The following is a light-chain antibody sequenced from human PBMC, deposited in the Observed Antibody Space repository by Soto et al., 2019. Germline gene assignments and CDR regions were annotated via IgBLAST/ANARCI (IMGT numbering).Light chain of an antibody. CDR2: AAS. CDR1: QSVSSSY. Sequence: VMTQSPATLSLCQGERSTLSCSSSQSVSSSYLSWYQQKPGQAPRLLIYAASTRATGIPARFSGSGSGTEFTLTISSLQPEDSAVYYCQFYGSSLITFGQGTRLEIK. CDR3: QFYGSSLIT. V-gene: IGKV3D-7*01. J-gene: IGKJ5*01.